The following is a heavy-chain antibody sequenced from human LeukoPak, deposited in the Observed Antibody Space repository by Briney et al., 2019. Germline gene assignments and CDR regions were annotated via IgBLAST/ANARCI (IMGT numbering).Heavy chain of an antibody. Sequence: GASVKVSCKASGYTFTSYYMHWVRQAPGQGLEWMGIINPSGGSTSYAQKFQGRVTMTRDTSTSTVYMELSSLRSEDTAVYYCARSTQPYCSGGSCYGSSVWFDPWGQGTLVTVSS. J-gene: IGHJ5*02. CDR1: GYTFTSYY. CDR2: INPSGGST. D-gene: IGHD2-15*01. V-gene: IGHV1-46*01. CDR3: ARSTQPYCSGGSCYGSSVWFDP.